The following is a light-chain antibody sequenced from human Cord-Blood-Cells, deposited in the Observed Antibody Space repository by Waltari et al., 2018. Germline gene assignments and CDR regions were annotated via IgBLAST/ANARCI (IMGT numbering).Light chain of an antibody. CDR1: QSVLYSSNNKNY. J-gene: IGKJ4*01. CDR3: QQYGSSPALT. CDR2: WAS. Sequence: DIVMTQSPDSLAVSLGERATINCKSSQSVLYSSNNKNYLAWYQQKPGQPPKLLIYWASTRESGVPDRFSGSGSGTDFTLTISRLEPEDFAVYYCQQYGSSPALTFGGGTKVEIK. V-gene: IGKV4-1*01.